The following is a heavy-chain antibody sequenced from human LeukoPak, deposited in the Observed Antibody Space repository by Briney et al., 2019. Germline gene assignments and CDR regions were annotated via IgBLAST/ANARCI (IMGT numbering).Heavy chain of an antibody. D-gene: IGHD5-24*01. CDR1: GFTFTTYA. Sequence: GGSLRLSCAASGFTFTTYAMSWVRQAPGKGLEWVSSIGNSGGSTYYADSVKGRFTISRDNSKNPLYLQMNSLRAEDMAVYYCAKSHSSAQRCYFDYWGQGTLVTVSS. CDR3: AKSHSSAQRCYFDY. J-gene: IGHJ4*02. V-gene: IGHV3-23*01. CDR2: IGNSGGST.